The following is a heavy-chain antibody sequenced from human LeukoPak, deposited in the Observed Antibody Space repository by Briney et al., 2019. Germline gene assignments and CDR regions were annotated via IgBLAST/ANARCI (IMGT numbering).Heavy chain of an antibody. CDR2: IYYSGTN. CDR3: ARDGSMAAGNCDYGMDV. V-gene: IGHV4-31*03. Sequence: SESLSLTCTVSGGSISSGAYYWGRIRQHQGKGLEWIGYIYYSGTNYYNPSMKSRVTISVDTSKNQLSLKLSSVTAAETGVYYCARDGSMAAGNCDYGMDVWGQGTTVTVSS. J-gene: IGHJ6*02. CDR1: GGSISSGAYY. D-gene: IGHD6-13*01.